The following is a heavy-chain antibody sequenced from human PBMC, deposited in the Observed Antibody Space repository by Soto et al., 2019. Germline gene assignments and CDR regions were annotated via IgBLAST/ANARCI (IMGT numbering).Heavy chain of an antibody. CDR3: TRYPPRSIAVAGSGAFDI. V-gene: IGHV3-73*01. CDR1: GFTFSGSA. J-gene: IGHJ3*02. CDR2: IRSKANSYAT. D-gene: IGHD6-19*01. Sequence: PGGSLRLSCAASGFTFSGSAMHWVRQASGKGLEWAGRIRSKANSYATAYAASVKGRFTISRDDSKNTAYLQMNSLKTEDTAVYYCTRYPPRSIAVAGSGAFDIWGQGTMVTVSS.